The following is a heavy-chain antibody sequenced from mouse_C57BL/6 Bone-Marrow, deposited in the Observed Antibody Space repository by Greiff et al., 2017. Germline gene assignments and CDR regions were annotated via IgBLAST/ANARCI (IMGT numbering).Heavy chain of an antibody. CDR3: ARDYDAGYYAMDY. D-gene: IGHD2-4*01. CDR1: GYTFTDYY. CDR2: IGPGSGST. Sequence: VQLQQSGAELVKPGASVKISCKASGYTFTDYYINWVKQRPGQGLEWIGKIGPGSGSTYYNEKFKGKATLTADKSSSTAYMQLSSLTSEDSAVXFCARDYDAGYYAMDYWGQGTSVTVSS. J-gene: IGHJ4*01. V-gene: IGHV1-77*01.